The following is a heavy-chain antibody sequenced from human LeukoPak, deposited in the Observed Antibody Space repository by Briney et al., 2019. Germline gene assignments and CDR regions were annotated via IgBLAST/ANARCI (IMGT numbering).Heavy chain of an antibody. V-gene: IGHV3-23*01. CDR3: AKGRLTPRWPIDY. J-gene: IGHJ4*02. D-gene: IGHD5-24*01. CDR2: ISGSGGST. CDR1: GFTFSSYA. Sequence: GGSLRLCCAASGFTFSSYAMSWVCQAPGKGLEWVSAISGSGGSTYYADSVKGRFTISRDNSKNTLYLQMNSLRAEDTAVYYCAKGRLTPRWPIDYWGQGTLVTVPS.